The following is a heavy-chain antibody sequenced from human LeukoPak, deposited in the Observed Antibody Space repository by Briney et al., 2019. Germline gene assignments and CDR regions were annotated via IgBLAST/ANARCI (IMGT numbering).Heavy chain of an antibody. CDR3: ARDGLGIATHFDY. D-gene: IGHD6-13*01. V-gene: IGHV3-21*01. CDR2: ISSSSSYI. CDR1: GFTFSSYN. J-gene: IGHJ4*02. Sequence: GGSLRLSCAASGFTFSSYNMNWVRQAPGKGLEWVSSISSSSSYIYCADSLKGRFTISRDNDKNSLYLQMNSLRAEDTAVYYCARDGLGIATHFDYWGQGTLVTVSS.